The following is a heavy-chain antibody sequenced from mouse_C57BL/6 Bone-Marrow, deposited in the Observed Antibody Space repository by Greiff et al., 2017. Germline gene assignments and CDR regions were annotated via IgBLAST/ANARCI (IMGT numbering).Heavy chain of an antibody. V-gene: IGHV14-4*01. CDR3: TTGDGYRAGWYFDV. J-gene: IGHJ1*03. CDR2: IDPENGDT. Sequence: EVKLMESGAELVRPGASVKLSCTASGFNIKDDYMHWVKQRPEQGLEWIGWIDPENGDTEYASQFQGKATITADTSYNTLYLQLSSLTSEDTAVYYCTTGDGYRAGWYFDVWGTGTTVTVSS. CDR1: GFNIKDDY. D-gene: IGHD2-3*01.